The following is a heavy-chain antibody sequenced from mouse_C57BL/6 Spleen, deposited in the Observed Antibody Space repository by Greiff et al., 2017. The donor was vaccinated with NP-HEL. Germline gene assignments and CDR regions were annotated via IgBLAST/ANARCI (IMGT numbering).Heavy chain of an antibody. V-gene: IGHV3-6*01. CDR1: GYSITSGYY. J-gene: IGHJ4*01. CDR3: ARGGHYAMDY. CDR2: ISYDGSN. Sequence: KLQESGPGLVKPSQSLSLTCSVTGYSITSGYYWNWIRQFPGNKLEWMGYISYDGSNNYNPSLKNRISITRDTSKNQFFLKLNSVTTEDTATYYCARGGHYAMDYWGQGTSVTVSS.